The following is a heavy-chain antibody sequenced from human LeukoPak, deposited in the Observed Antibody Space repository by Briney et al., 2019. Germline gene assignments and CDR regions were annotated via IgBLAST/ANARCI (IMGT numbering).Heavy chain of an antibody. CDR3: AKSGYNRFDY. CDR2: ISGSDSST. V-gene: IGHV3-23*01. CDR1: GFTFGSYS. Sequence: PGGSLRLSCAASGFTFGSYSMNWVRQAPGKGLEWVSTISGSDSSTHYADSVKGRFTISRDNSKNTLYLQMNSLRADDTAVYYCAKSGYNRFDYWGQGTLVTVSS. J-gene: IGHJ4*02. D-gene: IGHD5-24*01.